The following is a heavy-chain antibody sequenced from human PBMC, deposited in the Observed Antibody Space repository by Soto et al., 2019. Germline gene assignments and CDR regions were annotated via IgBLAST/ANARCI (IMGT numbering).Heavy chain of an antibody. V-gene: IGHV3-15*07. CDR3: TRESFSAF. J-gene: IGHJ4*02. CDR1: GFTFSNAW. Sequence: EVQLVESGGGLVKPGGSLRLSCAASGFTFSNAWMNWVRQAPGQGLEWVGRIKSIADGGATQYAAAVKGRFSILRDDSKNTLYLEMNSLKPDDTAVYYCTRESFSAFWGQGTLVTVSS. CDR2: IKSIADGGAT. D-gene: IGHD1-26*01.